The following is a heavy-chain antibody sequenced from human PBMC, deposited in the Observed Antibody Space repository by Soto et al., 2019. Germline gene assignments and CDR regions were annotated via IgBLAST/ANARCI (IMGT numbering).Heavy chain of an antibody. D-gene: IGHD5-12*01. CDR1: GGTFSSYA. Sequence: QVQLVQSGAEVKKPGSSVKVSCKASGGTFSSYAISWVRQAPGQGLEWMGGIIPIFGTANYAQKFQGRVTITADESTSTDYMELSSPRYEDTAVYYCARGGVATIQGSSNYYGMDVWGQGTTVTVSS. CDR3: ARGGVATIQGSSNYYGMDV. V-gene: IGHV1-69*01. CDR2: IIPIFGTA. J-gene: IGHJ6*02.